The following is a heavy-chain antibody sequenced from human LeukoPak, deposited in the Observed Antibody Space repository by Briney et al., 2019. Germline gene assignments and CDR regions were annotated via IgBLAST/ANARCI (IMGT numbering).Heavy chain of an antibody. CDR2: ISGIGGNT. CDR1: GFIFSNYA. CDR3: GKWGGGFDP. J-gene: IGHJ5*02. D-gene: IGHD3-16*01. V-gene: IGHV3-23*01. Sequence: PGGSLRLSCAASGFIFSNYAMSWVRQAPGKGLEWVSGISGIGGNTYYADSVKGRFTISRDNSKNTVSSQINRLRSGDTAVYFCGKWGGGFDPWGQGTLVTVSS.